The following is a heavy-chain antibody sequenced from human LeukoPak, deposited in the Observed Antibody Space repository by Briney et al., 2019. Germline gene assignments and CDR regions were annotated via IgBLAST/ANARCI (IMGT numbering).Heavy chain of an antibody. CDR2: IAFDGSNA. D-gene: IGHD4-17*01. CDR3: SRGRYGDYSRSGYYYGMDV. V-gene: IGHV3-30-3*01. CDR1: RFTFSSYA. Sequence: PGRSLRLSCVASRFTFSSYAMHWVRQAPGKGLEWVAVIAFDGSNALYADSVKGRFTISRDISKSTLYLEMNSLKAEDSAIYYCSRGRYGDYSRSGYYYGMDVWGQGTTLTVSS. J-gene: IGHJ6*02.